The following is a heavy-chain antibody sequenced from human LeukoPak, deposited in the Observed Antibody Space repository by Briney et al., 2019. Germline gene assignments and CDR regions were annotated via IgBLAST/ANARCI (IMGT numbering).Heavy chain of an antibody. CDR3: AKGRYSSSSGAFDI. Sequence: PGRSLRLSCAASGVTFSSYGMHWVRQAPGKGLEWVAVIWYDGSNKYYADSVKGRFTISRDNSKNTLYLQMNSLRAEDTAVYYCAKGRYSSSSGAFDIWGQGTMVTVSS. CDR2: IWYDGSNK. J-gene: IGHJ3*02. CDR1: GVTFSSYG. V-gene: IGHV3-33*06. D-gene: IGHD6-13*01.